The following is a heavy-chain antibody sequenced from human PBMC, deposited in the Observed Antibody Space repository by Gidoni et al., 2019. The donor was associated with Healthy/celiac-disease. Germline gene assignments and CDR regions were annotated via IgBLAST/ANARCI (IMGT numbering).Heavy chain of an antibody. Sequence: QVQLVHSGAEVKKPGSSVQVSCKASGGTFSSYAISWVRQAPGQGLEWMGGIIPICGTANYAQKCQGRVTITADESTSTAYMELRSLRSEDTAVYYRASSGYSGYDFFYYYMDVWGKGTTVTVSS. J-gene: IGHJ6*03. CDR1: GGTFSSYA. CDR2: IIPICGTA. D-gene: IGHD5-12*01. V-gene: IGHV1-69*01. CDR3: ASSGYSGYDFFYYYMDV.